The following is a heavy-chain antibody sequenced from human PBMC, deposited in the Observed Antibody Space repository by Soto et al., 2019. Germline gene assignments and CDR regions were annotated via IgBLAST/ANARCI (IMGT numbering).Heavy chain of an antibody. Sequence: ASVKVSCKASGYTFTRHGISWVRQAPGQGLEWMGWISAYNGDTKYAQIFQGRVTMSTDTPTSTAHMELRSLISDGTAVYYFARDQSNTSGYYQYFAFWGQATL. CDR2: ISAYNGDT. CDR1: GYTFTRHG. V-gene: IGHV1-18*01. CDR3: ARDQSNTSGYYQYFAF. D-gene: IGHD3-22*01. J-gene: IGHJ4*02.